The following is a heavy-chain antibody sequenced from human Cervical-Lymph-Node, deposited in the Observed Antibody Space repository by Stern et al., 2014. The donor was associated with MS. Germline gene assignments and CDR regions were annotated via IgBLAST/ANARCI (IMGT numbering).Heavy chain of an antibody. Sequence: QVQLVQSGAEVKKPGSSVKVSCKASRNTFSHSALSWVRQAPEQGLEWMGGIIPGLGSTSYAQKFQGRFTITADTSTNTLYMKLSSLRPEDTAVYFCVRDQGDYGSGSDQSWFDPWGQGTLVIVSS. V-gene: IGHV1-69*06. D-gene: IGHD3-10*01. CDR1: RNTFSHSA. CDR3: VRDQGDYGSGSDQSWFDP. J-gene: IGHJ5*02. CDR2: IIPGLGST.